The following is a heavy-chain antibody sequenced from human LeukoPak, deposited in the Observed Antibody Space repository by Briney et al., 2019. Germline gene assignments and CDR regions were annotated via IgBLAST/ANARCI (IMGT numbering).Heavy chain of an antibody. D-gene: IGHD6-13*01. CDR2: INPNSGGT. Sequence: ASVKVSCKASGYTFTGYYMHWVRQAPGQGLEWMGWINPNSGGTNYAQKFQGRVTMTEDTSTDTAYMELSSLRSEDTAVYYCATSSDSSSNYYMDVWGKGTTVTVSS. CDR1: GYTFTGYY. V-gene: IGHV1-2*02. CDR3: ATSSDSSSNYYMDV. J-gene: IGHJ6*03.